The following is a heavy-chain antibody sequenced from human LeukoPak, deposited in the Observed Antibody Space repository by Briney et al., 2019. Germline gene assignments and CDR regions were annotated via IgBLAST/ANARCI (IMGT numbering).Heavy chain of an antibody. J-gene: IGHJ4*02. V-gene: IGHV3-7*01. CDR1: GVTFSSYW. CDR2: IKHNGDEL. D-gene: IGHD3-16*01. CDR3: ARELRTFDS. Sequence: GGSLRLSCAASGVTFSSYWMTWVRQAPGKGLEWVANIKHNGDELNYVDSVEDRFTISRDNAKNSLYLHMTGLRAEDTAVYYCARELRTFDSWGQGTLVTVSS.